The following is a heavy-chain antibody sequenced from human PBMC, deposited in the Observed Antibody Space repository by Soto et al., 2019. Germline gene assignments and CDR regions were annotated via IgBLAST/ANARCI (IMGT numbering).Heavy chain of an antibody. J-gene: IGHJ3*02. CDR3: ARVADCTYSSNCNGRAAFDM. CDR1: GFTLSSHW. CDR2: INRDGSTI. D-gene: IGHD6-13*01. V-gene: IGHV3-74*01. Sequence: EVQLVESGGGLAQPGGSLRLSCAASGFTLSSHWMHWVRHAPGKALVWVSRINRDGSTINYDDSVRGRYTISRDTAKNTLSLQMNSLRAEDTAVYYCARVADCTYSSNCNGRAAFDMWGQGTMVTVSS.